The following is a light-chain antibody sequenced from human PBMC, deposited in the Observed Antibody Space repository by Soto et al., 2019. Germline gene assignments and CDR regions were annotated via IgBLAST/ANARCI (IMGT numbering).Light chain of an antibody. CDR2: GAS. CDR3: QQYGSSPLLT. J-gene: IGKJ4*01. CDR1: QSVSSSY. V-gene: IGKV3-20*01. Sequence: EIVLTQSPGTLSLSPGERATLSCRASQSVSSSYLAWYQHKPGQAPRLLIYGASSRATGIPDRFSGSGSGTDFTLTISTLEPEDFAVYYCQQYGSSPLLTFGGGTKVEIK.